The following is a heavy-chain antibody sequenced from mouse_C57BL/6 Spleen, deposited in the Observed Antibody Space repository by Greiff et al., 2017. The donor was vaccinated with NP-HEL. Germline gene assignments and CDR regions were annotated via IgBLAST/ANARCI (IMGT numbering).Heavy chain of an antibody. CDR2: ISSGSSTI. D-gene: IGHD2-1*01. J-gene: IGHJ3*01. V-gene: IGHV5-17*01. CDR1: GFTFSDYG. CDR3: ARNGNPWFAY. Sequence: EVMLVESGGGLVKPGGSLKLSCAASGFTFSDYGMHWVRQAPEKGLEWVAYISSGSSTIYYADTVKGRFTISRDNAKNTLFLQMTSLRSEDTAMYYCARNGNPWFAYWGQGTLVTVPA.